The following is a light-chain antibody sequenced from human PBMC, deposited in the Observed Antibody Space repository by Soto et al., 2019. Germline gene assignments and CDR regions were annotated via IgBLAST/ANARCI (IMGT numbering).Light chain of an antibody. CDR3: QQYGSSPFT. Sequence: EIVLTQSPGTLSLSPGERATLSCRASQSVSSCYLAWYQQKPGQAPRLLIYGASSRATGIPDRFSGSGSGTHFTLTISRLEPEDFAVYYCQQYGSSPFTFGPGTKVDIK. CDR1: QSVSSCY. J-gene: IGKJ3*01. CDR2: GAS. V-gene: IGKV3-20*01.